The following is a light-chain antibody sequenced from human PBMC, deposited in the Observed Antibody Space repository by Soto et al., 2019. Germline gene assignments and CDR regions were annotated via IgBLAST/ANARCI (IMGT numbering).Light chain of an antibody. CDR1: KSVSSY. Sequence: EIVLTQSPATLSLSPGERATLSRRASKSVSSYLAWYKQKPGQAPRLLIYDASNRTTGIPAWFSGSGSWTHFTHTRNSLEPEEFAVYYRQQLNNWPQFTFGPGTKVDIK. CDR3: QQLNNWPQFT. J-gene: IGKJ3*01. CDR2: DAS. V-gene: IGKV3-11*01.